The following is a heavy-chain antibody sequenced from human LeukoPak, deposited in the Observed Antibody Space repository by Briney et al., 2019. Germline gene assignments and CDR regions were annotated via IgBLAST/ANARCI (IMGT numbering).Heavy chain of an antibody. CDR1: GFTFSSYA. J-gene: IGHJ5*02. CDR3: ARGPQWELPSPYWFDP. Sequence: GGSLRLSCAASGFTFSSYAMSWVRQAPGKGLEWVSAISGSGGSTYYADSVKGRFTISRDNAKNSLYLQMNSLRAEDTAVYYCARGPQWELPSPYWFDPWGQGTLVTVSS. CDR2: ISGSGGST. V-gene: IGHV3-23*01. D-gene: IGHD1-26*01.